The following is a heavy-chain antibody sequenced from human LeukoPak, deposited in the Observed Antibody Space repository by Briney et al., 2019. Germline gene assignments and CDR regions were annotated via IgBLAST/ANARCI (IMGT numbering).Heavy chain of an antibody. J-gene: IGHJ4*02. V-gene: IGHV3-21*01. CDR1: GFSFSSYN. Sequence: PGGSLGLSCAASGFSFSSYNMNWVRQAPGKGLEWVSSITMSSTYIYHADSVKGRFTISRDNAKNSLFLQMNSLRAEDTAVYYCARVLRDYYFDYWGQGTLVTVSS. CDR3: ARVLRDYYFDY. CDR2: ITMSSTYI. D-gene: IGHD3-9*01.